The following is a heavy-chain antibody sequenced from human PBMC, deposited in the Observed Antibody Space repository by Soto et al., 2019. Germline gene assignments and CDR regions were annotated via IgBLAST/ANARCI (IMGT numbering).Heavy chain of an antibody. D-gene: IGHD6-19*01. CDR2: ISSSSANI. V-gene: IGHV3-48*02. J-gene: IGHJ6*02. CDR3: ARVRPPLQRSGWYNRDYYGMDV. CDR1: GFTFSTYI. Sequence: VGSLILSCASSGFTFSTYIMNLVRTAPGTGLEWISYISSSSANIYYADSVKGRFTISRDNAKKSLFLQMNSLRDEDTAVYYCARVRPPLQRSGWYNRDYYGMDVWGQGTTVTVSS.